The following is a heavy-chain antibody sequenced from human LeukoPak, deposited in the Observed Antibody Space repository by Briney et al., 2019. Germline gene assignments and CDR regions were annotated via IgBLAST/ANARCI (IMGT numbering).Heavy chain of an antibody. D-gene: IGHD5-24*01. J-gene: IGHJ4*02. CDR1: GGTFSSYA. CDR2: IIPIFGIA. V-gene: IGHV1-69*01. Sequence: SVKVSCKASGGTFSSYAISWVQQAPGQGLEWMGGIIPIFGIANYAQKFQGRVTITADESTSTAYMELSSLRSEDTAVYYCAHRRSRDGYSHFDYWGQGTLVTVSS. CDR3: AHRRSRDGYSHFDY.